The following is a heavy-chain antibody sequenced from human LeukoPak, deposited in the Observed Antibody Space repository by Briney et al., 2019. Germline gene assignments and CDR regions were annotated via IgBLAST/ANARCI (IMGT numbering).Heavy chain of an antibody. CDR1: GASISSYY. J-gene: IGHJ3*02. V-gene: IGHV4-59*01. CDR2: IYYSGRN. CDR3: ARVRSSAATVACDI. Sequence: SESLSLTCTVSGASISSYYWSWIRQPPGKGLEWIGYIYYSGRNNYNPSLKSQAPISVDTSKNQFSLKLSSWTPADTAVYYCARVRSSAATVACDIWGQGPMVNVSS. D-gene: IGHD2-2*01.